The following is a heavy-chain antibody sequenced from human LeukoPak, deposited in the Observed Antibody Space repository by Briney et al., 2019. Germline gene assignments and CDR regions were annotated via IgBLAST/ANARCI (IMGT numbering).Heavy chain of an antibody. J-gene: IGHJ4*02. Sequence: GGSLRLSCSASRFTFSSYAIHWVRQAPGKGLEYVSAISGDGGSTYTADSMKGRFTISRDNSKNTLYLQMSSLRPEDTAVYYCVKGKGGRPGVVTYNVFDYWGQGTLVTVSS. D-gene: IGHD3-3*01. V-gene: IGHV3-64D*06. CDR3: VKGKGGRPGVVTYNVFDY. CDR2: ISGDGGST. CDR1: RFTFSSYA.